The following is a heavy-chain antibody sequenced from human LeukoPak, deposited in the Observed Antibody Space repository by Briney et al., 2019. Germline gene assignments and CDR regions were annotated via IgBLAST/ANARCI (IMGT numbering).Heavy chain of an antibody. J-gene: IGHJ4*02. V-gene: IGHV4-61*01. CDR2: IYYSGST. CDR1: GGSVSSGSYY. Sequence: SETLSLTCTVSGGSVSSGSYYWSWLRQPPGKGLEWIGYIYYSGSTNYNPSLKSRVTISADTSKNQFSLKLSSVTAADTAVYYCARDGDYWSQGTLVTVSS. CDR3: ARDGDY.